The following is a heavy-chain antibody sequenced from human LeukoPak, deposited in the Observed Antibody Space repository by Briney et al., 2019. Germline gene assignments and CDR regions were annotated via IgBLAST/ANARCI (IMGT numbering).Heavy chain of an antibody. CDR3: ARKTTAGPTKAAFDI. CDR1: GGSFSGYY. J-gene: IGHJ3*02. D-gene: IGHD2-21*02. V-gene: IGHV4-34*01. CDR2: INHSGST. Sequence: SETLSLTCAVYGGSFSGYYWSWIRQPPGKGLEWIGEINHSGSTNYNPSLKSRVTISVDTSRNQFSLKLSSVTAVDTAVYYCARKTTAGPTKAAFDIWGQGTMVAVST.